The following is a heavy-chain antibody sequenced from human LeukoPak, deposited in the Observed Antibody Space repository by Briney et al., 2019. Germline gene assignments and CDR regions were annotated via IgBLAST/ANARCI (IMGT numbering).Heavy chain of an antibody. V-gene: IGHV1-2*02. CDR2: INPNSGGT. J-gene: IGHJ3*02. CDR1: GYTFTSYG. CDR3: ARDRWGRGFDI. Sequence: ASVKVSCKASGYTFTSYGISWVRQAPGQGLEWMGWINPNSGGTNYAQKFQGRVTMTRDTSISTAYMELSRLRSDDTAVYYCARDRWGRGFDIWGQGTMVTVSS. D-gene: IGHD4-23*01.